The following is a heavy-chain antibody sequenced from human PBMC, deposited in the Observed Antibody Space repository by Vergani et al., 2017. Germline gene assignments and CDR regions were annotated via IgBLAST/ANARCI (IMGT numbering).Heavy chain of an antibody. D-gene: IGHD3-22*01. CDR1: GGSISSGGYY. CDR3: ARGPPDTYYYDSSGLSPVSGWYFDL. CDR2: TYYSGST. Sequence: QVQLQESGPGLVKPSQTLSLTCTVSGGSISSGGYYWSWIRQHPGKGLEWIGYTYYSGSTYYNPSLKSRVTISVDTSKNQFSLKLSSVTAADTAVYYCARGPPDTYYYDSSGLSPVSGWYFDLWGRGTLVTVSS. V-gene: IGHV4-31*03. J-gene: IGHJ2*01.